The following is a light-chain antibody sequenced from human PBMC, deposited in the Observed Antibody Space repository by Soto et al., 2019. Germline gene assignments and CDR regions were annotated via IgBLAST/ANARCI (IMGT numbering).Light chain of an antibody. CDR1: ETVATN. J-gene: IGKJ1*01. CDR2: GAS. CDR3: QQYNTWPQT. V-gene: IGKV3-15*01. Sequence: VMTQSPATLSVSPWERATLSCWASETVATNLAWYQQKPGQAPRLLIYGASTRATGIPDRFSGSGSGTEFALTISSLQSEDFTVYFCQQYNTWPQTFGQGTKVDIK.